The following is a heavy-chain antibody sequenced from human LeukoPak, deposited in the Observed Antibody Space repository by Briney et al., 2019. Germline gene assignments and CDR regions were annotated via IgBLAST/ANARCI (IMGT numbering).Heavy chain of an antibody. Sequence: ASVKVSCKASVYTFTSYYMHWVRQAPGQGREWVGIITTSGGSTSYAQKFQGRVTITRNTSISTAYMELSSLRSEDTAVYYCARGSSSGWYGGYYYYMDVWGKGTTVTVSS. CDR3: ARGSSSGWYGGYYYYMDV. D-gene: IGHD6-19*01. CDR1: VYTFTSYY. CDR2: ITTSGGST. J-gene: IGHJ6*03. V-gene: IGHV1-46*01.